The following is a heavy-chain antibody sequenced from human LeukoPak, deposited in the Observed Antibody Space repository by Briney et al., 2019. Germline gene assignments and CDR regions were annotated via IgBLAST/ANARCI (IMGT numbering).Heavy chain of an antibody. CDR1: GYTFTDYF. CDR2: INPKSGGT. D-gene: IGHD3-22*01. V-gene: IGHV1-2*02. CDR3: ARGFDYYDSSGYNSDAFDI. J-gene: IGHJ3*02. Sequence: ASVKVSCKASGYTFTDYFMNWVRQAPGQGLEWMGWINPKSGGTVYAQKFQGRVTMTRDTSISTAYMELSRLRYDDTAVYYCARGFDYYDSSGYNSDAFDIWGQGTMVTVSS.